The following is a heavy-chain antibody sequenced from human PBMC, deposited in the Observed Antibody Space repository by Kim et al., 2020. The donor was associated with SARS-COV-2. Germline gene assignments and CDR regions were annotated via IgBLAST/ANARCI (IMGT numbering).Heavy chain of an antibody. CDR3: ARGNYVWGSYRYTSKPIDY. Sequence: SETLSLTCAVYGGSFSGYYWSWIRQPPGKGLEWIGEINHSGSTNYNPSLKSRVTISVDTSKNQFSLKLSSVTAADTAVYYCARGNYVWGSYRYTSKPIDYWGQGTLVTVSS. V-gene: IGHV4-34*01. CDR2: INHSGST. D-gene: IGHD3-16*02. CDR1: GGSFSGYY. J-gene: IGHJ4*02.